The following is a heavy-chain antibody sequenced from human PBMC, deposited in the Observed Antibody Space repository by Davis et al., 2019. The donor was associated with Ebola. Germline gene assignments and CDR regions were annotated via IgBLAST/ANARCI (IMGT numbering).Heavy chain of an antibody. Sequence: PSETLSLTCTVSGGSVNNDFWSWIRQSPGQGLEWIGFISYTGTTNYNSSLKSRVTISVDTSKNQFSLKLSSVTAADTAIYYCARGGASSKYFDSWGQGTLVTVSS. CDR1: GGSVNNDF. CDR3: ARGGASSKYFDS. V-gene: IGHV4-59*02. CDR2: ISYTGTT. J-gene: IGHJ4*02. D-gene: IGHD3-16*01.